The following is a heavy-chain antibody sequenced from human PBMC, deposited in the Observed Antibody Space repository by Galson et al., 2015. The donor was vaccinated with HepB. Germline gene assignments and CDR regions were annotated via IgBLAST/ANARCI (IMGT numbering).Heavy chain of an antibody. J-gene: IGHJ5*02. CDR3: ARGAHVAVVTATLNNWFDP. CDR1: GYTFSSYS. V-gene: IGHV1-18*01. D-gene: IGHD2-15*01. Sequence: CKASGYTFSSYSIAWVRQAPGQGLEWMGWISAYDSSTDYAQKFQGRVIMTTETSTTTAYMDLRSLRSDDTAVYYCARGAHVAVVTATLNNWFDPWGQGTLVTVSS. CDR2: ISAYDSST.